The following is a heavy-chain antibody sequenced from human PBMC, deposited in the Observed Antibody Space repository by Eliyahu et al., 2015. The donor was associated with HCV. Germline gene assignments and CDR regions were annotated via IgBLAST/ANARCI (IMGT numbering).Heavy chain of an antibody. D-gene: IGHD4-17*01. CDR3: AREPDFGDLDY. Sequence: EVQLVESGGGLVQPGGSLRLSXVAXGFTFSFYTMHWIRQAPGKGLEYVAAISSTGDKTYYVDFVKGRFIVSRDNSKNSLYLQMDSLRPEDTAVYYCAREPDFGDLDYWGQGTLVTVSS. V-gene: IGHV3-64*07. J-gene: IGHJ4*02. CDR1: GFTFSFYT. CDR2: ISSTGDKT.